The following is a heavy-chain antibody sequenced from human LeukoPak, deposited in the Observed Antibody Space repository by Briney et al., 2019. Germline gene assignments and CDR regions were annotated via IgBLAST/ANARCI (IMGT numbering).Heavy chain of an antibody. CDR1: GFTFSSYA. Sequence: GGSLRLSCAASGFTFSSYAMSWVRQAPGKGLEWVSAISGSGGSTYYADSVKGRFTIPRDNSKNTLYLQMNSLRAEDTAVYYCAKYYGTATYNLYYFDYWGQGTLVTVSS. V-gene: IGHV3-23*01. J-gene: IGHJ4*02. CDR2: ISGSGGST. CDR3: AKYYGTATYNLYYFDY. D-gene: IGHD1-14*01.